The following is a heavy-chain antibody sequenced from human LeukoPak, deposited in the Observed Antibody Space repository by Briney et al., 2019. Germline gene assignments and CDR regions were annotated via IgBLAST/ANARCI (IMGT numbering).Heavy chain of an antibody. CDR2: TYYRAKWYN. J-gene: IGHJ6*04. CDR3: AREGNDYSSSPWGLDV. Sequence: SQTLSLTCAISGDSVSSNSAAWDWLRQSQSIGLESLGRTYYRAKWYNDYAVTVKSRITVNPATSKNQFSLQLNSVTPEDTAVYYCAREGNDYSSSPWGLDVWGKGTTVTVPS. V-gene: IGHV6-1*01. CDR1: GDSVSSNSAA. D-gene: IGHD6-6*01.